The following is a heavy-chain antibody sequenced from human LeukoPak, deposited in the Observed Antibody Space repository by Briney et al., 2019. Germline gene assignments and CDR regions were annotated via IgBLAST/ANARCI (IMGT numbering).Heavy chain of an antibody. V-gene: IGHV3-23*01. J-gene: IGHJ3*02. CDR1: GFTFSIFA. CDR2: ISGSGGKT. D-gene: IGHD2-21*02. Sequence: GGSLTLSCAASGFTFSIFALNWVRQAPGKGPEWVSAISGSGGKTWYADSVKGRFTISRDDSKNTLYLQMNSLRAEDTAVYYCSKDHIVFNSGDYYLGAFNIWGQGTMVTVSS. CDR3: SKDHIVFNSGDYYLGAFNI.